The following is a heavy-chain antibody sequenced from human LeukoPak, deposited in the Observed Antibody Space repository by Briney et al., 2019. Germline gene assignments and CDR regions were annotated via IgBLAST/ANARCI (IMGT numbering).Heavy chain of an antibody. CDR2: ISSSGGTI. CDR3: ARDWAGYSSSSRYYYYGMDV. Sequence: GGSLRLSCAASGFTFSSYEMNWVRQAPGKGLEWVSYISSSGGTIYYADSVKGRFTISRDNAKNSLYLQMNSLRAEDTAVYYCARDWAGYSSSSRYYYYGMDVWGQGTTVTVSS. V-gene: IGHV3-48*03. D-gene: IGHD6-6*01. CDR1: GFTFSSYE. J-gene: IGHJ6*02.